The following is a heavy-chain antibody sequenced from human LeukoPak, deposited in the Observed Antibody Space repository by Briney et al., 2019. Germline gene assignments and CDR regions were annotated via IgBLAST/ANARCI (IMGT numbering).Heavy chain of an antibody. V-gene: IGHV3-15*01. CDR3: TTDGPYCSGGSCYSPYYYYYGMDV. J-gene: IGHJ6*04. CDR2: IKSKTDGGTT. D-gene: IGHD2-15*01. Sequence: GGSLRLSCAASGFTFSNAWMSWVRQAPGKGLEWVGRIKSKTDGGTTDYAAPVKGRFTSSRDDSKNTLYLQMNSLKTEDTDVYYCTTDGPYCSGGSCYSPYYYYYGMDVWGKGTTVTVSS. CDR1: GFTFSNAW.